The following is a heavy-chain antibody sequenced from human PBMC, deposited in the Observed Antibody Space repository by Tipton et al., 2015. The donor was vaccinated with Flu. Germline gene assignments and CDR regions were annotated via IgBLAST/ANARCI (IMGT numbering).Heavy chain of an antibody. V-gene: IGHV4-39*07. CDR2: IYSSGST. J-gene: IGHJ5*02. CDR1: GGSISSSSDY. Sequence: GLVKPSETLSLTCNVSGGSISSSSDYWGWIRQPPGKGLEWIGTIYSSGSTYFNPSLKSRVTISVDTSKNQFSLKVFSVTAADTAVYYCARRDYSNYVSDPKSWFDPWGQGILVTVSS. D-gene: IGHD4-11*01. CDR3: ARRDYSNYVSDPKSWFDP.